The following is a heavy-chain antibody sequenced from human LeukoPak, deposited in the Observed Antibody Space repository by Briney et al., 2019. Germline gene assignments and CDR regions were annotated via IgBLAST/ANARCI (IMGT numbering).Heavy chain of an antibody. V-gene: IGHV4-34*01. CDR2: INHSGST. J-gene: IGHJ5*02. D-gene: IGHD6-19*01. CDR3: ARGLARYSSGIFDP. CDR1: GGSFSGYY. Sequence: SGTLSLTCAVYGGSFSGYYWSWIRQPPGKGLEWIGEINHSGSTNYNPSLKSRVTISVDTSKNQFSLKLSSVTAADTAVYYCARGLARYSSGIFDPWGQGTLVTVSS.